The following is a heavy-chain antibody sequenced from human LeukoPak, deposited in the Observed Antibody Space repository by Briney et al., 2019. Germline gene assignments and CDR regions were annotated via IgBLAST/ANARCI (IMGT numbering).Heavy chain of an antibody. CDR1: GYTFSSYA. D-gene: IGHD2/OR15-2a*01. Sequence: GGSLRLSCAASGYTFSSYAMSWVRQAPGKGLEWVSAISGSGGSTYYADSVKGRLTISRDNSKNTLYLQMNSLRAEDTAVYYCAKFPIVVISYFDYWGQGTLVTVSS. J-gene: IGHJ4*02. V-gene: IGHV3-23*01. CDR2: ISGSGGST. CDR3: AKFPIVVISYFDY.